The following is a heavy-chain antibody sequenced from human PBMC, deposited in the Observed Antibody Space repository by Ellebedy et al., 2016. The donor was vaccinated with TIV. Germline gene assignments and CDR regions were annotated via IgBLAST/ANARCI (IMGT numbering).Heavy chain of an antibody. CDR2: INWNGGST. Sequence: PGGSLRLSCAASGFTVSSNYMSWVRQAPGKGLEWVSGINWNGGSTGYADSVKGRFTISRDNAKNSLYLQMNSLRAEDTAVYYCFLPLDYWGQGTLVTVSS. CDR1: GFTVSSNY. CDR3: FLPLDY. V-gene: IGHV3-20*04. J-gene: IGHJ4*02. D-gene: IGHD2/OR15-2a*01.